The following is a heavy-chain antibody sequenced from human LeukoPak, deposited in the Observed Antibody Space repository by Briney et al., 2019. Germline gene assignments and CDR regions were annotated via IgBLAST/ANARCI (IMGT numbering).Heavy chain of an antibody. CDR3: ARFAYCSSTSCLYDAFDI. CDR1: GYSFTSYW. CDR2: IYPGDSDT. V-gene: IGHV5-51*01. J-gene: IGHJ3*02. D-gene: IGHD2-2*01. Sequence: GESLKISRKGSGYSFTSYWIGWVRQMPGKGLEWMGIIYPGDSDTRYSPSFQGQVTISADKSISTAYLQWSSLKASDTAMHYCARFAYCSSTSCLYDAFDIWGQGTMVTVSS.